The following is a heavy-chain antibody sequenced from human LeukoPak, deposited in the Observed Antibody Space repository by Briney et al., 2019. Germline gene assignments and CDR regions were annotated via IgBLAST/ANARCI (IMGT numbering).Heavy chain of an antibody. D-gene: IGHD2-2*01. CDR1: GCTFTSYY. V-gene: IGHV1-46*01. Sequence: GASVKVSCKASGCTFTSYYMHWVRQAPGQGLEWMGIINPSGGSTSYAQKFQGRVTMTRDTSTSTVYMELSSLRSEDTAVYYCARDGDCSSTSCYFLDYWGQGTLVTVSS. CDR3: ARDGDCSSTSCYFLDY. CDR2: INPSGGST. J-gene: IGHJ4*02.